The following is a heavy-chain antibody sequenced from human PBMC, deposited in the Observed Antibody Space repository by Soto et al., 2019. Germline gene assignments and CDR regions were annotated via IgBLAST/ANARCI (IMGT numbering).Heavy chain of an antibody. CDR3: ARDQIAANY. CDR1: GSTSSANT. V-gene: IGHV3-21*01. CDR2: ISSSSSYI. J-gene: IGHJ4*02. Sequence: GGSRDPSFPPSGSTSSANTLNWVRQAPGKGLEWVSSISSSSSYIYYADSVKGRFTISRDNAKNSLYLQMNSLRAEDTAVYYCARDQIAANYWGQGTLVTVSS. D-gene: IGHD6-25*01.